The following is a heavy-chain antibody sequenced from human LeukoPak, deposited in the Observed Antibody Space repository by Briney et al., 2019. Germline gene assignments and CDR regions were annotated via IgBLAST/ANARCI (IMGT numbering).Heavy chain of an antibody. CDR2: MNPNSGNT. CDR3: ARASGSLNWFDP. CDR1: GYTFTSYD. D-gene: IGHD1-26*01. V-gene: IGHV1-8*03. Sequence: ASVKVSCKASGYTFTSYDINWVRQATGQGLEWMGWMNPNSGNTGYAQKFQGRVTITRNTSISTAYMELSSLRSEDTAVYYCARASGSLNWFDPWGQGTLVTVSS. J-gene: IGHJ5*02.